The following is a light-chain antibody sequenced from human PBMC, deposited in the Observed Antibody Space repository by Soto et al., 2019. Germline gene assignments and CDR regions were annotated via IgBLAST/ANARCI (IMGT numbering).Light chain of an antibody. CDR2: AAS. CDR3: QQYDSSPRT. CDR1: QTISSW. J-gene: IGKJ1*01. Sequence: IPLTQSPSTLSGSLGDRVTLTCRASQTISSWLAWYQQKPGKAPKLLIYAASSLQSGVPSRFSGSGPGTDFTLTISRLEPEDFAVYYCQQYDSSPRTFGQGTKVDIK. V-gene: IGKV1-5*01.